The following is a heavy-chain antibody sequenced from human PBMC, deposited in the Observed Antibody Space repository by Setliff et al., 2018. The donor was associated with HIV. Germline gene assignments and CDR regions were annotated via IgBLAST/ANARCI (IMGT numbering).Heavy chain of an antibody. CDR2: ITGGSGIT. V-gene: IGHV1-3*01. D-gene: IGHD3-10*01. Sequence: ASVKVSCKASGYTFISYAIHWVRQAPGQSLEWMGWITGGSGITKYSEKFQGRVTLTRDTSASTAYMELSSLRSEDTAVYYCARKGSGSSFDFEYWGQGTLVTVSS. J-gene: IGHJ4*02. CDR3: ARKGSGSSFDFEY. CDR1: GYTFISYA.